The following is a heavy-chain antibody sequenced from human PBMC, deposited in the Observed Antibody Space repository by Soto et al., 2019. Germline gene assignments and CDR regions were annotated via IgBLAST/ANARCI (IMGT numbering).Heavy chain of an antibody. D-gene: IGHD1-7*01. Sequence: GGSLRLSCVASGFTFSNYWIHWVRQAPGKGLVWVSRINGDGSSTNYAESVKGQFTISRDNAKNTVYLQMNSLRVEDTAVYYCARGARNYYYFDCWGQGTLVTVSS. CDR2: INGDGSST. CDR1: GFTFSNYW. J-gene: IGHJ4*02. CDR3: ARGARNYYYFDC. V-gene: IGHV3-74*01.